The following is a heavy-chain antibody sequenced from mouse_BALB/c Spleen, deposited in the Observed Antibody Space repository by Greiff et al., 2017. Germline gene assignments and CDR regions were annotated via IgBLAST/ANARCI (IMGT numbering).Heavy chain of an antibody. V-gene: IGHV3-2*02. CDR2: ISYSGST. D-gene: IGHD2-1*01. CDR1: GYSITSDYA. J-gene: IGHJ2*01. Sequence: VQLKESGPGLVKPSQSLSLTCTVTGYSITSDYAWNWIRQFPGNKLEWMGYISYSGSTSYNPSLKSRISITRDTSKNQFFLQLNSVTTEDTATYYCARWHYGIFDYWGQGTTLTVSS. CDR3: ARWHYGIFDY.